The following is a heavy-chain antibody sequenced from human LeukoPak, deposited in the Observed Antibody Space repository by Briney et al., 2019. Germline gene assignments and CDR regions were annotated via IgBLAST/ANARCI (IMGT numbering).Heavy chain of an antibody. Sequence: SETLSLTCTVSGGSINSGTYFWSWIRQPAEKGLEWVGHIYTSGSTDYNPSLKSRVTISRDTSTNQISLRMSSVTATDTAVYYCARVRYNSGYIFDSWGQGTLVAVSS. CDR1: GGSINSGTYF. J-gene: IGHJ4*02. CDR2: IYTSGST. CDR3: ARVRYNSGYIFDS. V-gene: IGHV4-61*09. D-gene: IGHD5-18*01.